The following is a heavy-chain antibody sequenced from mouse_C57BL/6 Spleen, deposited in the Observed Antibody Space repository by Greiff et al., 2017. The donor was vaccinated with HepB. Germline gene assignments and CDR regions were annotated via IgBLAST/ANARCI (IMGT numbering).Heavy chain of an antibody. CDR2: INPNNGGT. V-gene: IGHV1-26*01. CDR1: GYTFTDYY. J-gene: IGHJ4*01. CDR3: ARDYYGSSLYYAMGY. Sequence: EVQLQQSGPELVKPGASVKISCKASGYTFTDYYMNWVKQSHGKSLEWIGDINPNNGGTSYNQKFKGKATLTVDKSSSTAYMELRSLTSEDSAVYYCARDYYGSSLYYAMGYWGQGTSVTVSS. D-gene: IGHD1-1*01.